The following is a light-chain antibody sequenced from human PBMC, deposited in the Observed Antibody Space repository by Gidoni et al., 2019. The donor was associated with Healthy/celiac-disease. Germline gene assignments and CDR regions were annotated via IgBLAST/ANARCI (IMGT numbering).Light chain of an antibody. Sequence: EIVMTQSPATLSVSPGERATLSCRASQSVSSNLAWYQQKPGQDPRLLIYGASTRVTGIPARFSGSGSGTEFTLTISSLQSEDFAVYYCQQYNNWPPLTFGGGTKVEIK. J-gene: IGKJ4*01. CDR3: QQYNNWPPLT. V-gene: IGKV3D-15*01. CDR2: GAS. CDR1: QSVSSN.